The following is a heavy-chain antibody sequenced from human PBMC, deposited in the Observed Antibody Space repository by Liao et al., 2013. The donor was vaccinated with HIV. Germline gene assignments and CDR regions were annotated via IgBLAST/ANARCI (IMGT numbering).Heavy chain of an antibody. Sequence: QVQLQESGPGLVKPSETLSLTCTVSNVPISSHYWSWIRQSPGKGLEWIGYIYYSETHTSYNPSLKTRVAISIDMSKSQFSLNLASVTAADTAIYYCARHHGSGSYYNGQWYFDLWGRGTLVTVSS. J-gene: IGHJ2*01. CDR1: NVPISSHY. V-gene: IGHV4-59*11. CDR2: IYYSETHT. CDR3: ARHHGSGSYYNGQWYFDL. D-gene: IGHD3-10*01.